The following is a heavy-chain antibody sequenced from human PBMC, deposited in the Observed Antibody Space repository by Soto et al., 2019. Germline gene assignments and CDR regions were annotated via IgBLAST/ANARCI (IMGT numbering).Heavy chain of an antibody. V-gene: IGHV1-69*12. CDR3: ARVDNPDPYYYYYDGMDV. CDR1: GGTFSSYA. J-gene: IGHJ6*02. Sequence: QVQLVQSGAEVKKPGSSVKVSCKASGGTFSSYAISWVRQAPGQGLEWMGGIIPIFGTANYAQKFQGRVTITEDESTSTAYMELSSLRAEDTAVYYCARVDNPDPYYYYYDGMDVWGQGTTVTVSS. D-gene: IGHD2-2*03. CDR2: IIPIFGTA.